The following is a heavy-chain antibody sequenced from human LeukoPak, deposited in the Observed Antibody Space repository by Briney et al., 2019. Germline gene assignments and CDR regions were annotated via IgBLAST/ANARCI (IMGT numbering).Heavy chain of an antibody. CDR3: ARGVLTRYYYMDV. CDR1: GGTFSSYA. CDR2: IIPIFGTA. V-gene: IGHV1-69*06. J-gene: IGHJ6*03. Sequence: GASVKVSCKASGGTFSSYAISWVRQAPGQGLEWMGGIIPIFGTANYAQKFQGRVTITADKSTSTAYTELSSLRSEDTAVYYCARGVLTRYYYMDVWGKGTTVTVSS. D-gene: IGHD3-9*01.